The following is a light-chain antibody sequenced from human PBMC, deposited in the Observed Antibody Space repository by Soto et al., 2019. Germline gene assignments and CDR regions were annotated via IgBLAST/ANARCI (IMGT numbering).Light chain of an antibody. J-gene: IGLJ2*01. V-gene: IGLV4-69*01. Sequence: QLVLPQSPSASASLGASVKLTCTLSSGHSSYASTWHQQQPEKGPRYLMKVNSDGSHSKGDGIPDRLSGSSSGAERYLTISSLQSEDEADYYCQTWGSGIQVFGGGTKLTVL. CDR2: VNSDGSH. CDR3: QTWGSGIQV. CDR1: SGHSSYA.